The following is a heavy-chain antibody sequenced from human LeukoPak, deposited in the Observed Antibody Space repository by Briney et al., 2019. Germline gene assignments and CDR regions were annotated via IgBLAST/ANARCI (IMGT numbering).Heavy chain of an antibody. J-gene: IGHJ4*02. CDR3: ANLYDFWSGYFDY. Sequence: GGSLRLSCAASGFTFSSYAMSWVRQAPGKGLEWVSAISGSGGSTYYADSVKGRFTNSRDNSKNTLYLQMNRLRAEDTAVYYCANLYDFWSGYFDYWGQGTLVTVSS. CDR2: ISGSGGST. D-gene: IGHD3-3*01. CDR1: GFTFSSYA. V-gene: IGHV3-23*01.